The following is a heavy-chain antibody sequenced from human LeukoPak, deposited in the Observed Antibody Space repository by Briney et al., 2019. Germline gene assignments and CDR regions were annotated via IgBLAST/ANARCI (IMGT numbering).Heavy chain of an antibody. D-gene: IGHD3-22*01. CDR1: GLTFDDYG. V-gene: IGHV3-20*04. Sequence: GGSLRPSCAASGLTFDDYGMSWVRQAPGKGLEWVSGINWNGGSTGYADSVKGRFTISRDNAKNSLYLQMNSLRAEDTALYYCARGRGITMIVVVPYYFDYWGQGTLVTVSS. J-gene: IGHJ4*02. CDR3: ARGRGITMIVVVPYYFDY. CDR2: INWNGGST.